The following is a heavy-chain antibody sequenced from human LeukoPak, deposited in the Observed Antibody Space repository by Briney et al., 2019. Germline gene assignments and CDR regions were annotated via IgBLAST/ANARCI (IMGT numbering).Heavy chain of an antibody. CDR1: GFTFSSYW. Sequence: SGGSLRLSCAASGFTFSSYWMSWVCQAPGKGLEWVANINQDGSEKYYVDSVKGRFTMSRDNAKNSLYLQMNSLRAEDTAVYYCAPHCSSTSCPDYWGQGTLVTVSS. J-gene: IGHJ4*02. CDR3: APHCSSTSCPDY. D-gene: IGHD2-2*01. V-gene: IGHV3-7*01. CDR2: INQDGSEK.